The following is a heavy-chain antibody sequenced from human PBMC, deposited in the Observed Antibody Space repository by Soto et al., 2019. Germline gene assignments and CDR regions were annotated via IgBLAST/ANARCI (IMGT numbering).Heavy chain of an antibody. CDR3: ERYDSSGYYWPYYYYGMDV. J-gene: IGHJ6*02. Sequence: PGGSLRLSCAASGFTFSTYSMNWVRQAPGKGLEWVSSISSSSSYIYYEDSVKGRFTISRDNAKNSLYLHINSLRAEDTAVYYCERYDSSGYYWPYYYYGMDVWGQGTTVTVSS. CDR1: GFTFSTYS. CDR2: ISSSSSYI. D-gene: IGHD3-22*01. V-gene: IGHV3-21*01.